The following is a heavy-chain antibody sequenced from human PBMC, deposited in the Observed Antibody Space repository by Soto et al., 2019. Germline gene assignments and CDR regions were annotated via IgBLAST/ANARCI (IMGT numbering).Heavy chain of an antibody. CDR3: ARESPLYSSSTTSYYYGMDV. V-gene: IGHV3-48*02. CDR2: ISSSSSTI. D-gene: IGHD6-13*01. Sequence: GGSLRLSCAASGFTFISYSMNWVRQAPGKGLEWVSYISSSSSTIYYADSVKGRFTISRDNAKNSLYLQMNSLRDEDTAVYYCARESPLYSSSTTSYYYGMDVWGQGTTVTVSS. CDR1: GFTFISYS. J-gene: IGHJ6*02.